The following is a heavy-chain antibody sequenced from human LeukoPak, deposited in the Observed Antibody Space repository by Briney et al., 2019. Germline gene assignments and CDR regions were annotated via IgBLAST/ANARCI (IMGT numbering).Heavy chain of an antibody. Sequence: GGSLRLSCAASGFTFSSYSMNWVRQAPGKGLEWVSSISSGSTYIYYGDSLKGRFTISRDNAKDSLYLQMNSLRAEDTAVYYCARRVASANDAFDIWGQGTMVTVSS. CDR2: ISSGSTYI. CDR3: ARRVASANDAFDI. D-gene: IGHD6-13*01. CDR1: GFTFSSYS. J-gene: IGHJ3*02. V-gene: IGHV3-21*01.